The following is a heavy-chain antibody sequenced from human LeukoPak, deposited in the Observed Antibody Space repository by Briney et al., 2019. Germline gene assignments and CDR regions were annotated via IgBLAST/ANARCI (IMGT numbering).Heavy chain of an antibody. CDR1: GGSFSGYY. CDR2: INHSGST. V-gene: IGHV4-34*01. CDR3: ARVSSYDILTGYYYFGDYFDY. Sequence: SETLSLTCAVYGGSFSGYYWSWIRQPPGKGLEWIGEINHSGSTNYNPSLKSRVTISVDTSKNQFSLKLSSVTAADTAVYYCARVSSYDILTGYYYFGDYFDYWGQGTPVTVSS. D-gene: IGHD3-9*01. J-gene: IGHJ4*02.